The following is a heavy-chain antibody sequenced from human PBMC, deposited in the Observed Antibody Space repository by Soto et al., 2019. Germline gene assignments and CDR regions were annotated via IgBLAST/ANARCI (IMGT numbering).Heavy chain of an antibody. CDR1: GFTFSNYA. CDR3: AKERTPSRGYSGYDCFDY. Sequence: EVQLLESGGGLVQPGGSLRLSCAASGFTFSNYAMSWVRQAPGKGLEWVSGISGSGGSTYYADSVKGLFTISRDNSKNTLYLQTTSLRAEHTAVYYCAKERTPSRGYSGYDCFDYWGQGTLVTVSS. D-gene: IGHD5-12*01. J-gene: IGHJ4*02. V-gene: IGHV3-23*01. CDR2: ISGSGGST.